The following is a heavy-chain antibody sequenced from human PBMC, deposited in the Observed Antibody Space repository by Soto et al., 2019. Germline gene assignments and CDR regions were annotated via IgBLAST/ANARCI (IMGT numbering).Heavy chain of an antibody. CDR3: ARLPAEGVIAGGAMDG. D-gene: IGHD2-8*01. J-gene: IGHJ6*02. V-gene: IGHV4-39*01. CDR2: AYYSGMT. CDR1: GDSIRSGIYY. Sequence: KASETLSLTCTVSGDSIRSGIYYWGWIRQPPGKGLEWIGSAYYSGMTHYGPSLRGRVTISVDTSKNQFSLRLSSVSAADTATYYCARLPAEGVIAGGAMDGWGQGTTVTVSS.